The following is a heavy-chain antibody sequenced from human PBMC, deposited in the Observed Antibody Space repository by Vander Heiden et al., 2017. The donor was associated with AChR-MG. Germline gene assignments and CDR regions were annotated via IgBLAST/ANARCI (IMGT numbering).Heavy chain of an antibody. J-gene: IGHJ6*03. CDR2: IKQDGSEK. CDR3: ARKYSSGWYMNGPYYYYYYMDV. D-gene: IGHD6-19*01. CDR1: GFTFSSYW. Sequence: EVQLVESGGGLVQPGGSLRLSCAASGFTFSSYWMSWVRQAPGKGLEWVANIKQDGSEKYYVDSVKGRFTISRDNAKNSLYLQMNSLRAEDTAVYYCARKYSSGWYMNGPYYYYYYMDVWGKGTTVTVSS. V-gene: IGHV3-7*01.